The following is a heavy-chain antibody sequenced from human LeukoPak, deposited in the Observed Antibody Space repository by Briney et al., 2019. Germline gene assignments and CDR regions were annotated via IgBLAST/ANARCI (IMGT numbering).Heavy chain of an antibody. J-gene: IGHJ4*02. Sequence: ASETLSLTCTVSGGSISSYYWSWIRQPPGKGLEWIGYIYYSGSTNYNPSLKSRVTISVDTSKNQFSLKLSSVTAADTAVYYCARDLAPSSGYYYGFDYWGQGTLVTVSS. D-gene: IGHD3-22*01. CDR1: GGSISSYY. V-gene: IGHV4-59*01. CDR3: ARDLAPSSGYYYGFDY. CDR2: IYYSGST.